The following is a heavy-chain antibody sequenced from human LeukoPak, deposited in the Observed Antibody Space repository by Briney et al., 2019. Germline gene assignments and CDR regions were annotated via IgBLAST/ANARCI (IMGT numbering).Heavy chain of an antibody. CDR3: ARATPNYDVWSGQSTHFDY. D-gene: IGHD3-3*01. V-gene: IGHV3-23*01. Sequence: SGGSLRLSCAASGFTFSSYAMSWVRQAPGKGREWVSAISGRGGSTYYADPVKGRFTISRDNSKNTLYLQMNSLRAQDTAVYYCARATPNYDVWSGQSTHFDYWGQGTLVTVSS. J-gene: IGHJ4*02. CDR2: ISGRGGST. CDR1: GFTFSSYA.